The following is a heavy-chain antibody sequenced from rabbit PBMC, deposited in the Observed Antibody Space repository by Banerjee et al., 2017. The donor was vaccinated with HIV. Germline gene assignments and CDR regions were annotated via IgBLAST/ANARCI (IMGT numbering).Heavy chain of an antibody. CDR3: ARDLGGSSDL. J-gene: IGHJ3*01. D-gene: IGHD8-1*01. CDR1: GFSFSNKYV. CDR2: INSNTGSS. Sequence: QEQLEESGGGLVKPEGSLTLTCKASGFSFSNKYVMCWVRQAPGKGLEWIACINSNTGSSVYASWAKGRFTISKTSSTTVTLQMTSLTAADTTTYFCARDLGGSSDLWGQGTLVTVS. V-gene: IGHV1S45*01.